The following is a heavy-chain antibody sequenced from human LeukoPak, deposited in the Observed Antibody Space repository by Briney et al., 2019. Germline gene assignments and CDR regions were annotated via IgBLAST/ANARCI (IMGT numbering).Heavy chain of an antibody. CDR2: IRYDGSNK. Sequence: GGSLRLSCAASGFTFSSYGMHWVRQAPGKGLEWVAFIRYDGSNKYYADSVKGRFTISRDNSKNTLYLQMNSLRAEDTAVYYCAKESTYRYCSSTSCYWDYWGQGTLVTVSS. CDR3: AKESTYRYCSSTSCYWDY. D-gene: IGHD2-2*01. J-gene: IGHJ4*02. V-gene: IGHV3-30*02. CDR1: GFTFSSYG.